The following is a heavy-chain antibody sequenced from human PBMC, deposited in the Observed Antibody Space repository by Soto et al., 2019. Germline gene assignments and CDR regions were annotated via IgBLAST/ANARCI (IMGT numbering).Heavy chain of an antibody. V-gene: IGHV3-21*01. CDR3: AREGYSSGWSGWNWFDP. CDR1: GFTFSSYS. CDR2: ISSSSSYI. J-gene: IGHJ5*02. D-gene: IGHD6-19*01. Sequence: EVQLVESGGGLVKPGGSLRLSCAASGFTFSSYSMNWVRQAPGKGLEWVSSISSSSSYIYYADSVKGRFTISRGNAKNSLYLQMNSLRAEDTAVYYCAREGYSSGWSGWNWFDPWGQGTLVTVSS.